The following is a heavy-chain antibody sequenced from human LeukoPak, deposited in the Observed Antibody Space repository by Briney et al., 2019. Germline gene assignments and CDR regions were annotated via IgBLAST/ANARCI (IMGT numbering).Heavy chain of an antibody. V-gene: IGHV3-30*14. CDR3: ARIGMENFYDL. CDR2: TSHDGINK. D-gene: IGHD2/OR15-2a*01. CDR1: GFTFSRYA. J-gene: IGHJ5*02. Sequence: GGSLRLSCAASGFTFSRYAMHWVRQAPGKGLEWVAVTSHDGINKNYADSVKGRFTISRDDSKNTLFLQMGSLRGEDTALYFCARIGMENFYDLWGQGTLVTVSS.